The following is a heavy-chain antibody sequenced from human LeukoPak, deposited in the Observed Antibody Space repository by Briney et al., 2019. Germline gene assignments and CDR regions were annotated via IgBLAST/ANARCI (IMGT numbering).Heavy chain of an antibody. CDR1: GYTFISYY. D-gene: IGHD3-22*01. CDR3: ARMDTSGYSEYFHH. Sequence: ASVKVSCKASGYTFISYYMHWVRQAPGQGLEWMGIINPSGGGTRYAQTFQGRVTMTRDTSTSTVYMEVSSLRSEDTAVYYCARMDTSGYSEYFHHWGQGTQVTVSS. CDR2: INPSGGGT. V-gene: IGHV1-46*01. J-gene: IGHJ1*01.